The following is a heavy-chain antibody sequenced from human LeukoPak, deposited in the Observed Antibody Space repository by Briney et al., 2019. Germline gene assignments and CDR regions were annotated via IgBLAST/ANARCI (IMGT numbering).Heavy chain of an antibody. Sequence: ASVKVSCKASGYTFTNYFIHWVRQAPGQGLEYMGWINPVSGGTNLPQKSQGRVTMTRDTSITTAYMELTRLTSDDTAVYYCARDLIYDFWSGYYWGQGTLVAVSS. CDR3: ARDLIYDFWSGYY. D-gene: IGHD3-3*01. CDR1: GYTFTNYF. V-gene: IGHV1-2*02. J-gene: IGHJ4*02. CDR2: INPVSGGT.